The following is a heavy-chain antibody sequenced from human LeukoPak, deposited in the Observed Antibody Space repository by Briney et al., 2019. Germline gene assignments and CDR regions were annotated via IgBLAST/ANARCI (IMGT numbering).Heavy chain of an antibody. D-gene: IGHD6-13*01. CDR3: ARGKSSWYNWFDP. J-gene: IGHJ5*02. CDR1: GFIFSNYD. CDR2: ISSSNTTV. V-gene: IGHV3-48*01. Sequence: GGSLRLSCAASGFIFSNYDMNWVRQAPGKGLERISYISSSNTTVYYADSVKGRFTISRDNAKNSLYLQMNILRAEDTAVYYCARGKSSWYNWFDPWGQGTLVTVSS.